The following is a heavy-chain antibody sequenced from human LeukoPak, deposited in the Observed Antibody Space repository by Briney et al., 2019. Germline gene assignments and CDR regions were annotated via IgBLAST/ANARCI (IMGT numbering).Heavy chain of an antibody. CDR2: IYAGDSDT. V-gene: IGHV5-51*01. J-gene: IGHJ4*02. CDR1: GYSFSDYW. Sequence: GESLKISCKASGYSFSDYWIGWVRQMPGKGLEWMGIIYAGDSDTRYSPSFQGQVTISADKSISTAYLEWSSLRASDTAMYYCARVGGGTRVDYWGQGTLVTVSS. CDR3: ARVGGGTRVDY. D-gene: IGHD1-26*01.